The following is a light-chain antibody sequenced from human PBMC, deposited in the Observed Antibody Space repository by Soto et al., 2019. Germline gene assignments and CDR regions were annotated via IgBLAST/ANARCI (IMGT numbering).Light chain of an antibody. J-gene: IGKJ4*01. Sequence: DIVMTQSPDSLAVSLGERATINCKSSQNVLYSSNNKNYLAWYQQKPGQPPKLLIYWASTRESGVPDRFSGSGSGTDFTLTISSLQAEDVAVYYCQHYYTTPLTFGRGTKVEIK. CDR3: QHYYTTPLT. V-gene: IGKV4-1*01. CDR2: WAS. CDR1: QNVLYSSNNKNY.